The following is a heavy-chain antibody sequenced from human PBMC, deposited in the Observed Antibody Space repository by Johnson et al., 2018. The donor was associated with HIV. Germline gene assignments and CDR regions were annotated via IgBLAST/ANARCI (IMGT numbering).Heavy chain of an antibody. CDR2: ISYDGSNK. D-gene: IGHD4/OR15-4a*01. J-gene: IGHJ3*02. CDR3: AKSPGKDHGGNSGGFDI. Sequence: QVQLVESGGGLVKPGGSLRLSCAASGFSFSDYYMSWIRQAPGKGLEWVPIISYDGSNKYYADSVKGRFTISRDNSKNTVYLQMNSLRVEDTAVYYCAKSPGKDHGGNSGGFDIWGQGTMVTVSS. V-gene: IGHV3-30*18. CDR1: GFSFSDYY.